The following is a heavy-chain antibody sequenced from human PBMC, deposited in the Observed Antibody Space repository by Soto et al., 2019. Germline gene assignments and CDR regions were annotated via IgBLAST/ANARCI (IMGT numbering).Heavy chain of an antibody. D-gene: IGHD4-17*01. CDR3: ARDGLTTFTKYYFDY. CDR2: IKQDGSEK. J-gene: IGHJ4*02. V-gene: IGHV3-7*01. Sequence: GGSLRLSCAASGFTFSSYWMSWVRQAPGKGLEWVANIKQDGSEKYYVDSVKGRFTISRDNAKNSLYLQMNSLRAEDTAVYYCARDGLTTFTKYYFDYWGQGTLVTVSS. CDR1: GFTFSSYW.